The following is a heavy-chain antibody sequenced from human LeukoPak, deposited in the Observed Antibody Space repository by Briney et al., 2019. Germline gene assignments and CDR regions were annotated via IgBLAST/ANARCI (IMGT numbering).Heavy chain of an antibody. Sequence: PGGSLRLSCAASGFTISGFFMTWVRQAPGKGLEWVANIKEDGSEKYYVDSVRGRFTISRDNAKNSLYLQMNNLRAEDKAVYYCARPFGNGWFLRDYWGRGTLVTVSS. CDR1: GFTISGFF. CDR2: IKEDGSEK. V-gene: IGHV3-7*01. CDR3: ARPFGNGWFLRDY. D-gene: IGHD6-19*01. J-gene: IGHJ4*02.